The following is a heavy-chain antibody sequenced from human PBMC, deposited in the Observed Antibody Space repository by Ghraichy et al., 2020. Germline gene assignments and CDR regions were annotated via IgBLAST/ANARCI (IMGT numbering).Heavy chain of an antibody. D-gene: IGHD2-2*01. Sequence: SETLSLTCAVHGGSFSGYFWSWIRQPPGKGLEWIGEINHSGSTNYNPSLKSRVTISIDTSKNQFSLNLSSVTAADPAVYYCARGIVVVPAARHYYGMDVWGQGTTVTVSS. CDR2: INHSGST. V-gene: IGHV4-34*01. J-gene: IGHJ6*02. CDR1: GGSFSGYF. CDR3: ARGIVVVPAARHYYGMDV.